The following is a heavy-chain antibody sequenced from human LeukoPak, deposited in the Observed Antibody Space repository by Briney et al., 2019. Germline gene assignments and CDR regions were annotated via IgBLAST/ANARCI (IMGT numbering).Heavy chain of an antibody. J-gene: IGHJ4*02. Sequence: GGSLRLSCATSGFYFNHYGMHWVRQAPGKGPEWVAYIGPEENNKVYADSVKGRFMISRDNSKNTVGLQMNSLRDEDTAVYYCARFGCGWNLENWGQGTLVTVSS. CDR2: IGPEENNK. CDR3: ARFGCGWNLEN. CDR1: GFYFNHYG. D-gene: IGHD6-19*01. V-gene: IGHV3-33*01.